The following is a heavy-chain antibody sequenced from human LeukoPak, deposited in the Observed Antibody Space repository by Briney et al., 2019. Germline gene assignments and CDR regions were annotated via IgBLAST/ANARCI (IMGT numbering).Heavy chain of an antibody. CDR2: IYYSGST. V-gene: IGHV4-39*07. CDR3: ARDSSSWSYYYYYMDV. Sequence: PSETLSLTCTVSGGSISSTSYYWGWIRQPPGTGLEWIGSIYYSGSTYYNPSLKSRVTISVDTSKNQFSLKLSSVTAADTAVYYCARDSSSWSYYYYYMDVWGKGTTVTISS. D-gene: IGHD6-13*01. J-gene: IGHJ6*03. CDR1: GGSISSTSYY.